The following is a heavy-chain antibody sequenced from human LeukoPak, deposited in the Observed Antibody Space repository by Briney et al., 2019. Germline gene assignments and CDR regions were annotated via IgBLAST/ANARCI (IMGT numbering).Heavy chain of an antibody. J-gene: IGHJ3*02. CDR3: ARAYDILPDAFDI. V-gene: IGHV1-8*01. D-gene: IGHD3-9*01. CDR2: MNPNSGNT. CDR1: GYTFTSYD. Sequence: ASVKVSGKASGYTFTSYDINWVRQATGQGLEWMGWMNPNSGNTGYAQKFQGRVTMTRNTSISTAYMELSSLRSEDTAVYYCARAYDILPDAFDIWGQGTMVTVSS.